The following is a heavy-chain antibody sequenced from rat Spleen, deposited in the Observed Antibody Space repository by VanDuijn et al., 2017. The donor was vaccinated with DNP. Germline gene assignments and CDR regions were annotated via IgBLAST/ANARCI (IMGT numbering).Heavy chain of an antibody. Sequence: EVKLVESGGGLVQPGRSLKLSCAASGFNFNDYWMGWVRQAPTKGLEWVASVSSGGGTTYYRHSVKGRFTISRDNAESTLYLQMNSLRSEDMATYFCARQYSGDVRPFDYWGQGVMVTVSS. CDR2: VSSGGGTT. D-gene: IGHD1-1*01. CDR1: GFNFNDYW. V-gene: IGHV5-25*01. J-gene: IGHJ2*01. CDR3: ARQYSGDVRPFDY.